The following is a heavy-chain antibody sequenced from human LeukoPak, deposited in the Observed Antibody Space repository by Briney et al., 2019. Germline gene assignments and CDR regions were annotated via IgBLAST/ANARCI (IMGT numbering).Heavy chain of an antibody. CDR2: ISYDGSNK. Sequence: GGSLRLSCAASEFTFSSYGMHWVRQAPGKGLEWVAVISYDGSNKYYADSVKGRFTISRDNSKNTLYLQMNSLRAEDTAVYYCAKDLAAGLDYWGQGTLVTVSS. D-gene: IGHD6-13*01. CDR3: AKDLAAGLDY. CDR1: EFTFSSYG. J-gene: IGHJ4*02. V-gene: IGHV3-30*18.